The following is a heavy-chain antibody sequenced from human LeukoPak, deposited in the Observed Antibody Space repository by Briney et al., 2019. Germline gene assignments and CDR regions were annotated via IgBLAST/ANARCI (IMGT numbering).Heavy chain of an antibody. CDR1: GNSISSGDYY. CDR2: IYTSGST. D-gene: IGHD3-10*01. J-gene: IGHJ6*03. CDR3: ARDAYYYGSGSYYMDV. V-gene: IGHV4-61*02. Sequence: SETLSLTCTVSGNSISSGDYYWSWIRQPAWKGLEWIGRIYTSGSTNYNPSLKSRVTMSVDTSKNQFSLKLSSVTAADTAVYYCARDAYYYGSGSYYMDVWGKGTTVTISS.